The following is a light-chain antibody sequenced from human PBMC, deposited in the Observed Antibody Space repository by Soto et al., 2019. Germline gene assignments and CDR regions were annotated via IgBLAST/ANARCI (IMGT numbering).Light chain of an antibody. CDR3: QQYGSSPT. CDR1: QSVSSSY. V-gene: IGKV3-20*01. CDR2: GAS. J-gene: IGKJ1*01. Sequence: EIVLTQSPGTLSLSPGERATLSCRASQSVSSSYLAWYQQKPGQAPRLLIYGASSRATGIPGRFSGSGSGTDFTLTISRLEPEDFAVYYCQQYGSSPTFGQRTKVEI.